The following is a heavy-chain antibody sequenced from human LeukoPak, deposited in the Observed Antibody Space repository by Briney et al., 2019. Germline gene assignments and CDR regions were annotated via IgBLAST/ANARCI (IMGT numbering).Heavy chain of an antibody. D-gene: IGHD3-22*01. V-gene: IGHV4-59*01. CDR1: GGSISSYY. CDR3: AGDSSGYYSTVFDY. J-gene: IGHJ4*02. CDR2: IYYSGST. Sequence: SETLSLTCTVSGGSISSYYWSWIRQPPGKGLEWIGYIYYSGSTNYNPSLKSRVTTSVATSKNQFSLKLSSVTAADTAVYYCAGDSSGYYSTVFDYWGQGTLVTVSS.